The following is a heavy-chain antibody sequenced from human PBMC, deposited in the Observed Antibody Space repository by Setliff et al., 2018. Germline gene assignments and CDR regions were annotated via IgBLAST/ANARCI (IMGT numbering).Heavy chain of an antibody. CDR3: AGPFDVGPYPRPIDGLDL. Sequence: ASVKVSCKASGYIFRDYYIHWVRQAPGQGPEWMGWINPNSGGREYAEAFQGRVTLTGDTSIRTAFMELSGLTSDDTAVYYCAGPFDVGPYPRPIDGLDLWGLGTRVTVSS. J-gene: IGHJ3*01. V-gene: IGHV1-2*02. CDR2: INPNSGGR. CDR1: GYIFRDYY. D-gene: IGHD3-9*01.